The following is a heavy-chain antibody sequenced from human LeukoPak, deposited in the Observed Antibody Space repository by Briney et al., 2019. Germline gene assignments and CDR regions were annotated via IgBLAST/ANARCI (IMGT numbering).Heavy chain of an antibody. J-gene: IGHJ4*02. CDR2: IWYDGSNK. Sequence: GGSLRLSCAASGFTFSSYGMHWVRQAPGKGLEWVAVIWYDGSNKYYADSVKGRFTISRDNSKNTLYLQMNSLRAEDTAVYYCASSSEGARNTAKLRFDYWGQGTLVTVSS. V-gene: IGHV3-33*08. CDR1: GFTFSSYG. CDR3: ASSSEGARNTAKLRFDY. D-gene: IGHD5-18*01.